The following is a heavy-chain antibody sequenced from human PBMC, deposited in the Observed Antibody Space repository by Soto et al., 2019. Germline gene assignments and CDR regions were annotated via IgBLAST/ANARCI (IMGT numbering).Heavy chain of an antibody. V-gene: IGHV3-74*01. CDR2: INTDGSNT. CDR3: SRPRYDGSGTPFDY. D-gene: IGHD3-22*01. J-gene: IGHJ4*02. Sequence: EVQLVESGGGLVQPGGSLRLSCTASGFTFSSYWMHWVRQVPGKGLVWVSHINTDGSNTNYGDSVKGRFTISRDNPKNPLNLQMNSLRAEATALYYCSRPRYDGSGTPFDYWGQGPLVTVSS. CDR1: GFTFSSYW.